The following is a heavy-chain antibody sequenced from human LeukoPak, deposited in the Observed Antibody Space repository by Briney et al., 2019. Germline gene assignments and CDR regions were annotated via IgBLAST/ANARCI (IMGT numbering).Heavy chain of an antibody. Sequence: RPSETLSLTCAVSGGSISSGGYSWSWIRQPPGKGLEWIGYIYHSGSTYYNPSLKSRVTISVDRSKNQFSLKLSSVTAADTAVYYCARGGYSYGYPRNFDYWGQGTPVTVSS. D-gene: IGHD5-18*01. J-gene: IGHJ4*02. CDR3: ARGGYSYGYPRNFDY. CDR2: IYHSGST. V-gene: IGHV4-30-2*01. CDR1: GGSISSGGYS.